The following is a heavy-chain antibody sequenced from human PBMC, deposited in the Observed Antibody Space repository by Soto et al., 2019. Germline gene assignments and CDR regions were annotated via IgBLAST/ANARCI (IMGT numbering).Heavy chain of an antibody. J-gene: IGHJ4*02. CDR2: ISGSGGST. CDR1: GFTFSSYA. D-gene: IGHD5-18*01. Sequence: GGSLRLSCAASGFTFSSYAMSWVRQAPGKGLEWVSAISGSGGSTYYADSVKGRFTISRDNSKNTLYLQMNSLRAEDTAVYYCAKVPPVDTAMVLFTYYFDYWGQGTLVTVSS. V-gene: IGHV3-23*01. CDR3: AKVPPVDTAMVLFTYYFDY.